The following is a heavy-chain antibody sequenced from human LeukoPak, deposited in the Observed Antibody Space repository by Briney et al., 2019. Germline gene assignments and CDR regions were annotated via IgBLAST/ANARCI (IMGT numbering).Heavy chain of an antibody. CDR3: ARDLLGYCSSTSCARGGGYYYYGMDV. Sequence: SVKVSCKASGGTFSSYAISWVRQAPGQGLEWMGRVIPILGIANYAQKFQGRVTITADKSTSTAYMELSSLRSEDTAVYYCARDLLGYCSSTSCARGGGYYYYGMDVWGQGTTVTVSS. J-gene: IGHJ6*02. D-gene: IGHD2-2*01. V-gene: IGHV1-69*04. CDR2: VIPILGIA. CDR1: GGTFSSYA.